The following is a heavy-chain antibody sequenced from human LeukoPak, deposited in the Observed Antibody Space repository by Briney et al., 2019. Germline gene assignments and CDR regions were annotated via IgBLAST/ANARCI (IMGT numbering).Heavy chain of an antibody. CDR3: ARDYDSSGYGAFDI. V-gene: IGHV1-69*04. J-gene: IGHJ3*02. CDR2: IIPILGIA. D-gene: IGHD3-22*01. CDR1: GGTYSSYA. Sequence: SVKVSCKASGGTYSSYAISWVRQAPGQGLEWMGRIIPILGIANYAQKFQGRVTITADKSTSTAYMELSSLRSEDTAVYYCARDYDSSGYGAFDIWGQGTMVTVSS.